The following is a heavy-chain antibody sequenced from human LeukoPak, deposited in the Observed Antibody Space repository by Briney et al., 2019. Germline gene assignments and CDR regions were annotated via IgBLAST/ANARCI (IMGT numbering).Heavy chain of an antibody. V-gene: IGHV1-24*01. CDR1: GYTLTELS. J-gene: IGHJ4*02. Sequence: ASVKLSCKVSGYTLTELSMHWVRQAPGKGLEWMGGFDPEDGETIYAQKFQGRVTMTEDTSTDTAYMELSSLRSEDTAVYYCATREFKDYVWGGGKYYFDYWGQGTLVTVSS. CDR3: ATREFKDYVWGGGKYYFDY. D-gene: IGHD3-16*01. CDR2: FDPEDGET.